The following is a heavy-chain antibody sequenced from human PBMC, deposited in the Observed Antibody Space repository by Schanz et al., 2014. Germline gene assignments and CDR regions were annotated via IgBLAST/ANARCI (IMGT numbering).Heavy chain of an antibody. Sequence: QVQLVQSGAEVKKPGASVKVSCKASGYTTFTDYYIHWVRQAPGQGLEWMGWINPNSGDTNYAQKFQGWATMPRDTSISTAYMEVSRLKSVDTAVYYCARLSVAGRPHVNYWYFDLWGRGTLVTVSS. V-gene: IGHV1-2*04. CDR2: INPNSGDT. CDR1: GYTTFTDYY. J-gene: IGHJ2*01. D-gene: IGHD6-19*01. CDR3: ARLSVAGRPHVNYWYFDL.